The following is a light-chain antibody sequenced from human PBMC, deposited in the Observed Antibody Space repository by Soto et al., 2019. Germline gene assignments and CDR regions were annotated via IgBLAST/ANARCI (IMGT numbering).Light chain of an antibody. CDR2: AAS. CDR3: QQSYNTLRT. Sequence: DIQMTHSPSSLSASVGDIVTITCRSLPSISSCLNLYQQKPGKAPNLLIYAASRLQSGVPSRFSGSGSGPEFTLTITSLQPEYFATYYSQQSYNTLRTGDQRTKVEIK. CDR1: PSISSC. J-gene: IGKJ1*01. V-gene: IGKV1-39*01.